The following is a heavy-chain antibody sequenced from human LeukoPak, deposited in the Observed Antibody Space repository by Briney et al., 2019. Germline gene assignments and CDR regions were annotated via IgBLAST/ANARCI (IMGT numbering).Heavy chain of an antibody. CDR2: ISGSGGSK. J-gene: IGHJ4*02. V-gene: IGHV3-23*01. Sequence: PGGSLRLSCAASGFAFSKYAMRWVRQAPGKGLEWVSAISGSGGSKYYADSVKGRFTISRDNSKNTLYVQMNSLRAEDTATYYCAKGTTYYDILTGYGYPYYFDYWGQGTLVTVSS. D-gene: IGHD3-9*01. CDR1: GFAFSKYA. CDR3: AKGTTYYDILTGYGYPYYFDY.